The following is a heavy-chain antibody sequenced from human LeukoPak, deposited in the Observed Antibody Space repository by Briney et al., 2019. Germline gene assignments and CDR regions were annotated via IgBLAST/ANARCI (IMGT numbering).Heavy chain of an antibody. V-gene: IGHV3-21*01. J-gene: IGHJ4*02. D-gene: IGHD2-2*01. CDR1: GFTFSSYS. Sequence: GGSLRLSCAASGFTFSSYSMNWVRQAPGRGLEWVSSISSSSSYIYYADSVKGRFTISRDNAKNSLYLQMNSLRAEDTAVYYCARGAATPVFDYWGQGTLVTVSS. CDR2: ISSSSSYI. CDR3: ARGAATPVFDY.